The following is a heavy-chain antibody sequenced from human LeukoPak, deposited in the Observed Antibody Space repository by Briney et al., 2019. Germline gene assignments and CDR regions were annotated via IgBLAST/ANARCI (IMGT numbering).Heavy chain of an antibody. J-gene: IGHJ4*02. V-gene: IGHV3-21*01. D-gene: IGHD6-13*01. CDR1: RFTFSSYS. CDR3: ARERSSWYSFDY. CDR2: ISSSSSYI. Sequence: GGSLRLSCAASRFTFSSYSMNWVRQAPGKGLEWVSSISSSSSYIYYADSVKGRFTISRDNAKNSLYLQMNSLRAEDTAVYYCARERSSWYSFDYWGQGTLVTVSS.